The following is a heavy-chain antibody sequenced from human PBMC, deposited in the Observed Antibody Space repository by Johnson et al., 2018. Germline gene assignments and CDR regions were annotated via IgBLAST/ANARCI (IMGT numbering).Heavy chain of an antibody. CDR2: IYSSGST. V-gene: IGHV4-39*07. Sequence: QVQLQESGPGLVKPSETLSLTCTVSGGSISSSSYYWGWIRQPPGKGLVWIGSIYSSGSTYYNPSLKSRVTLPAATSKHQFSLKLRSVTAADTAVYYCARAAACYDYRCEINDYYYYRDVWGKGTTVTVSS. CDR1: GGSISSSSYY. D-gene: IGHD2-2*01. J-gene: IGHJ6*03. CDR3: ARAAACYDYRCEINDYYYYRDV.